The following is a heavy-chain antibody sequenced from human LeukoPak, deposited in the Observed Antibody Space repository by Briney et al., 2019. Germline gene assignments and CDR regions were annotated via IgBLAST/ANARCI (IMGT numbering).Heavy chain of an antibody. J-gene: IGHJ4*02. CDR2: ISGSGGST. V-gene: IGHV3-23*01. CDR1: GFTFSSYA. Sequence: GGSLRLSCAASGFTFSSYAMGWVRQAPGKGLEWVSAISGSGGSTYYADSVKGRFTISRDNFKNTLYLQMNSLRAEDTAVYYCARGGKIIVVIPTDWGQGTLVTVSS. D-gene: IGHD3-22*01. CDR3: ARGGKIIVVIPTD.